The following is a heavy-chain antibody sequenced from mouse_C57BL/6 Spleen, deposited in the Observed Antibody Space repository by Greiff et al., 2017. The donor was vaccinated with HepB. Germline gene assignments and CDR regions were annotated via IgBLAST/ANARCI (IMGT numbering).Heavy chain of an antibody. J-gene: IGHJ2*01. D-gene: IGHD1-1*01. V-gene: IGHV5-16*01. CDR3: ARTGYYSSSYYFDY. CDR1: GFTFSDYY. Sequence: EVQRVESEGGLVQPGSSMKLSCTASGFTFSDYYMAWVRQVPEKGLEWVANINYDGSSTYYLDSLKSRFIISRDNAKNILYLQMSSLKSEDTATYYCARTGYYSSSYYFDYWGQGTTLTVSS. CDR2: INYDGSST.